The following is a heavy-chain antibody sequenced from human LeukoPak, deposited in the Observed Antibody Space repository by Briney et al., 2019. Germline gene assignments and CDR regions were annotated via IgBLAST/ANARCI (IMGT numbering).Heavy chain of an antibody. CDR3: AKKGLLVTSYYFDY. J-gene: IGHJ4*02. Sequence: PGGSLRLSCAASGFTFSSYGMHWVRQAPGKGLEWVAVISYDGSNKYYADSVKGRFTISRDNSNNTLYLQMNSLRAEDTAVYYCAKKGLLVTSYYFDYWGQGTLVTVSS. CDR2: ISYDGSNK. V-gene: IGHV3-30*18. CDR1: GFTFSSYG. D-gene: IGHD3-9*01.